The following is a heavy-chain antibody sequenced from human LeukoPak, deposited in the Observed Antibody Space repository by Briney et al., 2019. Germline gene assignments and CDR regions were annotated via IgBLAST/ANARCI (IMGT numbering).Heavy chain of an antibody. J-gene: IGHJ6*03. V-gene: IGHV1-8*03. CDR1: GYTFTSYD. CDR2: MNPNSGNT. CDR3: ARGVGRFLEWLLPPRRGVSSGGYYYYMDV. Sequence: ASVKVSCKASGYTFTSYDINWVRQATGQGLEWMGWMNPNSGNTGYAQKFQGRVTITRKTSISTAYMELSSLRSEDTAVYYCARGVGRFLEWLLPPRRGVSSGGYYYYMDVWGKGTTVTVSS. D-gene: IGHD3-3*01.